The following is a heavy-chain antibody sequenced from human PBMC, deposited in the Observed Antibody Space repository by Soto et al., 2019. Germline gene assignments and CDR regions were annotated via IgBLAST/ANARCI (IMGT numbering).Heavy chain of an antibody. CDR1: GYTFTSYG. CDR2: ISAYKGNT. CDR3: AREDNIVSSFDY. Sequence: QVQLVQSGAEVKKPGASVKVSCKASGYTFTSYGINWVRQALGHGLEWMGWISAYKGNTNYAQKFQGRVTMTTDTSTSTLYMELRSLTSDDTAVYYCAREDNIVSSFDYWGQGTLVTVSS. J-gene: IGHJ4*02. D-gene: IGHD1-26*01. V-gene: IGHV1-18*01.